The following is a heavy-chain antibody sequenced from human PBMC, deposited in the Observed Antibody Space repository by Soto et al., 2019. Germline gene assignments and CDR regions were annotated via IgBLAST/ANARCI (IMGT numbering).Heavy chain of an antibody. Sequence: QVQLVQSGAEVKKPGASVKVSCKASGYTFTSYAISWVRQAPGQGLEWMGWISAYNGDTNYAQKLQGRVTLTTDTSTTTAYMELRSLRSDDTAVYYCARGPPRSSGYYSGIDYWGQGTLVTVSS. CDR2: ISAYNGDT. D-gene: IGHD3-22*01. CDR1: GYTFTSYA. V-gene: IGHV1-18*01. CDR3: ARGPPRSSGYYSGIDY. J-gene: IGHJ4*02.